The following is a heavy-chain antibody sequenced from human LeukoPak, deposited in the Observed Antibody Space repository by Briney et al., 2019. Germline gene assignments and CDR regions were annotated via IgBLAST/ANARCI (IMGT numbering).Heavy chain of an antibody. Sequence: GASVKVSCKASGGSFSSYTINWVRQAPGQGLEWMGGIIPIFGTANYAQKFQGRVTITADESTSTAYMELSSLRSEDTAVYYCARASQTGIGRVLPDYWGQGTLVTVSS. D-gene: IGHD7-27*01. CDR2: IIPIFGTA. J-gene: IGHJ4*02. CDR1: GGSFSSYT. V-gene: IGHV1-69*13. CDR3: ARASQTGIGRVLPDY.